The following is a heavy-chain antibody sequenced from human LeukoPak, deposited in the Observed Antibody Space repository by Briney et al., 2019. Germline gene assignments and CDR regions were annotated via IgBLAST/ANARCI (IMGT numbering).Heavy chain of an antibody. CDR2: IKQDGSDI. D-gene: IGHD3-22*01. Sequence: GGSLRLSCAASGFTFSSHGMSWVRQAPGKGLEWVACIKQDGSDIYYVDSVKGRFNISRDNAKNSLYLQMNSLRAEDTAVYYCARGGWYYFDYWGQGTLVTVPS. J-gene: IGHJ4*02. V-gene: IGHV3-7*04. CDR1: GFTFSSHG. CDR3: ARGGWYYFDY.